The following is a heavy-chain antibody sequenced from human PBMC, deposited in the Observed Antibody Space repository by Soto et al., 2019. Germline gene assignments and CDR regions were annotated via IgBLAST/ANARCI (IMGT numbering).Heavy chain of an antibody. Sequence: PGGSLRLSCAASGFTFSSYGMHWVRQAPGKGLEWVAVISYDGSNKYYADSVKGRFTISRDNSKNTLYLQMNSLRAEDTAVYYCAKPVLRFLEWDSNWFDPWGQGTLVTVSS. V-gene: IGHV3-30*18. CDR2: ISYDGSNK. D-gene: IGHD3-3*01. J-gene: IGHJ5*02. CDR1: GFTFSSYG. CDR3: AKPVLRFLEWDSNWFDP.